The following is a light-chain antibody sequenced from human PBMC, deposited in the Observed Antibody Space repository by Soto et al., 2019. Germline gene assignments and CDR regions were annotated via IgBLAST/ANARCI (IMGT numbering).Light chain of an antibody. J-gene: IGKJ1*01. CDR3: QRYNDK. CDR2: AAS. V-gene: IGKV1-39*01. Sequence: DIQMTQAPSSRSASVGGRVTITCRASQSISSYLNWYQQKPGKAPKLLIYAASSLQSGVPSRFSGSGSGTEFTLTISSLQPDDSATYFCQRYNDKFGQGTKVDI. CDR1: QSISSY.